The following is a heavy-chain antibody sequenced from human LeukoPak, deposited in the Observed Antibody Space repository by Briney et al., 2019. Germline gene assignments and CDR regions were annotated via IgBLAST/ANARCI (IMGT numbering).Heavy chain of an antibody. D-gene: IGHD5-24*01. Sequence: PGGSLRLSCAASGFTFSSYSMNWVRQAPGKGLEWVSSISSSNSYIYYADSVKGRFTISRDNAKNSLYLQMNSLRAEDTAVYYCARAAGRDGYNFNYYYMDVWGKGTTVTVSS. CDR2: ISSSNSYI. CDR3: ARAAGRDGYNFNYYYMDV. J-gene: IGHJ6*03. CDR1: GFTFSSYS. V-gene: IGHV3-21*01.